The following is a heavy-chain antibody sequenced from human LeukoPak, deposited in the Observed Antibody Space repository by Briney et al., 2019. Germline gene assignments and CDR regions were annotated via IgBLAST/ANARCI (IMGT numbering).Heavy chain of an antibody. CDR2: ISISGTKT. J-gene: IGHJ4*02. Sequence: GGSLRLSCATSDFAFTSHAMTWVRQAPGEGLEWVSAISISGTKTYYGDSVKGRFIISRDNSKNTLYLQMNSLRVEDTAIYYCANEIRPNDYWGRGTLVTVAS. CDR1: DFAFTSHA. CDR3: ANEIRPNDY. V-gene: IGHV3-23*01. D-gene: IGHD4-17*01.